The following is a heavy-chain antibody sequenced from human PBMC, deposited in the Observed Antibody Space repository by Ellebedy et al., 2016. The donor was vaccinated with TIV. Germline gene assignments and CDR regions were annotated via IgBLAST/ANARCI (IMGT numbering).Heavy chain of an antibody. CDR1: GYTFTSYD. CDR2: MNPNSGNT. V-gene: IGHV1-8*01. J-gene: IGHJ6*02. CDR3: ARGFDGSGSYYYYGVDV. D-gene: IGHD3-10*01. Sequence: AASVKVSCKASGYTFTSYDINWVRQATGQGLEWMGWMNPNSGNTGYAQKFQGRVTMTRNTSISTAYMELIILRSEDTAVYYCARGFDGSGSYYYYGVDVWGQGTRVTVSS.